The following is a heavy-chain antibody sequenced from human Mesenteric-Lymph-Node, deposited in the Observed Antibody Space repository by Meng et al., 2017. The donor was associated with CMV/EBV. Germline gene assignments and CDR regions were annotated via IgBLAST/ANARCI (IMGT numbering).Heavy chain of an antibody. CDR3: ARGLVVPAVSYYYYGMDV. D-gene: IGHD2-2*01. CDR2: ISSSSSTI. V-gene: IGHV3-48*04. J-gene: IGHJ6*02. CDR1: GFTFSRYS. Sequence: GGSLRLSCVASGFTFSRYSMKWVRQAPGKGLEWVSYISSSSSTIYYADSVKGRFTISRDNAKNSLYLQMNSLRAEDTAVYYCARGLVVPAVSYYYYGMDVWGQGTTVTVSS.